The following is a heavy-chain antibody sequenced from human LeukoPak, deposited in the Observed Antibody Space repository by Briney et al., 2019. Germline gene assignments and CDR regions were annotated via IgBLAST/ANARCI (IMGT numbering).Heavy chain of an antibody. J-gene: IGHJ6*03. V-gene: IGHV4-59*01. CDR3: AREGNYYYYMDV. CDR1: GGPISSYY. Sequence: NSSETLSLTCTVSGGPISSYYWSWIRQSPGKGLEWIGYTYYSGSTNYNPSLKSRVTISVDTSKNQFSLKLSSVTAADTAVYYCAREGNYYYYMDVWGKGTTVTVSS. CDR2: TYYSGST.